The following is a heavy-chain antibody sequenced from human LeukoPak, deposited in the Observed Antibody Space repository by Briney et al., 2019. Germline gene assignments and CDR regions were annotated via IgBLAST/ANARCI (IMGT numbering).Heavy chain of an antibody. J-gene: IGHJ3*02. CDR1: GYSISSGYY. D-gene: IGHD2-2*01. CDR2: IYHSGST. CDR3: ARPQGATAMVAFDI. V-gene: IGHV4-38-2*01. Sequence: SETLSLTCAVSGYSISSGYYWGWIRQPPGKGLEGIGSIYHSGSTFYNPSLKSRGTISADTSKNQFSLTLSSATAADTAVYYCARPQGATAMVAFDIWSQGTMVTVSS.